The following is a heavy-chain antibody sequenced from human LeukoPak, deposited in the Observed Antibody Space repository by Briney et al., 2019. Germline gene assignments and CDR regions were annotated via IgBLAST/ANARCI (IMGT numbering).Heavy chain of an antibody. J-gene: IGHJ4*02. V-gene: IGHV6-1*01. Sequence: SQTLSLTCAISGDSVSSNSAGWNWIRQSPSRGLEWLGRTYYRSKWYIDYAESLKSRITINPDTSKNQFSLQLNSVTPEDTAVYYCARGKYGSSGWGFDYWGQGTLVTVSS. D-gene: IGHD6-19*01. CDR3: ARGKYGSSGWGFDY. CDR2: TYYRSKWYI. CDR1: GDSVSSNSAG.